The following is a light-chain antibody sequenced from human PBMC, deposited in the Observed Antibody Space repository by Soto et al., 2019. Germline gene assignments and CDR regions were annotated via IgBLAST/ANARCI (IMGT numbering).Light chain of an antibody. V-gene: IGKV3-15*01. CDR3: QQYNNWPPLT. Sequence: EIVMTQSPATLSVSPGERATLSCMASLSVFGNLAWYQQKPGQAPRLLIYGASTRATGIPARFSGSGSGTEFTLTISSLQSEDSAVYYCQQYNNWPPLTFGQGTRLEIK. J-gene: IGKJ5*01. CDR1: LSVFGN. CDR2: GAS.